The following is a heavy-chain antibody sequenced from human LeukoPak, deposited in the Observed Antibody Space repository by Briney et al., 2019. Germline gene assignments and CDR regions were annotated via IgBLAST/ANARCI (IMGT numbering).Heavy chain of an antibody. D-gene: IGHD4-23*01. Sequence: SETLSLTCAVSGGSISSGGYSWSWIRQPPGKGLEWIGYIYHSGSTYYNPSLKSRVTISVDRSKNQFSLKVSSVTAADTAVYYCARDNVRWQHRTAFDIWGQGTMVTVSS. CDR2: IYHSGST. CDR1: GGSISSGGYS. V-gene: IGHV4-30-2*02. CDR3: ARDNVRWQHRTAFDI. J-gene: IGHJ3*02.